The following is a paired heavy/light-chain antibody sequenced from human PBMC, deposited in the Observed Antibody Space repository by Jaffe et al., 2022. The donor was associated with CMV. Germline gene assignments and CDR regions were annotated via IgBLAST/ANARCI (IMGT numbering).Heavy chain of an antibody. J-gene: IGHJ6*03. V-gene: IGHV1-2*04. CDR2: INPNSGGT. CDR3: ARDGGIAAAGTTPWFRYYYYYMDV. Sequence: QVQLVQSGAEVKKPGASVKVSCKASGYTFTGYYMHWVRQAPGQGLEWMGWINPNSGGTNYAQKFQGWVTMTRDTSISTAYMELSRLRSDDTAVYYCARDGGIAAAGTTPWFRYYYYYMDVWGKGTTVTVSS. CDR1: GYTFTGYY. D-gene: IGHD6-13*01.
Light chain of an antibody. CDR3: SSYTSSSTLD. CDR1: SSDVGGYNY. J-gene: IGLJ2*01. V-gene: IGLV2-14*03. CDR2: DVS. Sequence: QSALTQPASVSGSPGQSITISCTGTSSDVGGYNYVSWYQQHPGKAPKLMIYDVSNRPSGVSNRFSGSKSGNTASLTISGLQAEDEADYYCSSYTSSSTLDFGGGTKLTVL.